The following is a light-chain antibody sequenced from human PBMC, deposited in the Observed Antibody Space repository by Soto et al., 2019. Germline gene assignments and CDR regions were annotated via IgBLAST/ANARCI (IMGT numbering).Light chain of an antibody. Sequence: EIVLSQSPATLSLSPGERATLSCSASQSVSSYLAWYQQEPGQAPRLLIYDASNRATGIPARFSGSGSGTDFTLTISSLEPEDFAVYYCQQRSNWPPLTFGGGTKV. CDR2: DAS. CDR3: QQRSNWPPLT. CDR1: QSVSSY. J-gene: IGKJ4*01. V-gene: IGKV3-11*01.